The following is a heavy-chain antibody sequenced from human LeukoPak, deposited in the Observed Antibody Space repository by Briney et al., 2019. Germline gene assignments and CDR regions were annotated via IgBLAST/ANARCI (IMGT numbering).Heavy chain of an antibody. CDR2: ISYDGSNK. CDR3: AKGQQQLVPMGYYFDY. V-gene: IGHV3-30*18. D-gene: IGHD6-13*01. J-gene: IGHJ4*02. CDR1: GFTFSSYG. Sequence: PGRSLRLSCAASGFTFSSYGMHWVRQAPVKGLEWVAVISYDGSNKYYADSVKGRFTISRDNSKNTLYLQMNSLRAEDTAVYYCAKGQQQLVPMGYYFDYWGQGTLVTVSS.